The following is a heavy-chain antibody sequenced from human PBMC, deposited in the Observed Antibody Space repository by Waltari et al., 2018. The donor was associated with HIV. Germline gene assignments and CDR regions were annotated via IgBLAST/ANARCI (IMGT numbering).Heavy chain of an antibody. Sequence: QVQLVQSGAEVKKPGASVKVSCKASGYTFTSSDINWVRQATGQGLEWMGWMNPNSGNTGYAQKFQGRVTMTRNTSISTAYMELSSLRSEDTAVYYCARLGYCSSTSCYYYYYYGMDVWGQGTTVTVSS. CDR1: GYTFTSSD. J-gene: IGHJ6*02. D-gene: IGHD2-2*01. CDR2: MNPNSGNT. V-gene: IGHV1-8*01. CDR3: ARLGYCSSTSCYYYYYYGMDV.